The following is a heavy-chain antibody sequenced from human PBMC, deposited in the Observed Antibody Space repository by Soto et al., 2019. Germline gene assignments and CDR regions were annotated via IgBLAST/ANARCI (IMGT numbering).Heavy chain of an antibody. D-gene: IGHD3-10*01. Sequence: QITLKESGPTLVKPTQTLTLTCTFSGFSLNTNAVGVGWIRQPPGKALEWLALVYWDDDKRYNLFLKSRLAITKDTSKNQVVLTMTYMDPVDTATYYCAHAAFGEFVGSFGYWGQGTLVTVSS. CDR2: VYWDDDK. CDR1: GFSLNTNAVG. CDR3: AHAAFGEFVGSFGY. V-gene: IGHV2-5*02. J-gene: IGHJ4*02.